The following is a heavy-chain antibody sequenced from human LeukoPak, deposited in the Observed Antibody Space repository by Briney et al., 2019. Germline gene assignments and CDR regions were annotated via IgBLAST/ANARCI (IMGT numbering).Heavy chain of an antibody. J-gene: IGHJ6*02. CDR2: ISSSDTSI. D-gene: IGHD3-22*01. V-gene: IGHV3-48*03. CDR3: AIDLANNYYDPVLPTTGYGTDA. Sequence: PGGSLRLSCAASGFTFSSYEMNWVRQAPGQGLEWVSYISSSDTSIYYADSVKGRFTISRDNAKNSLYLQMNSLRAQDTAVYYCAIDLANNYYDPVLPTTGYGTDAWDQGTTVTVSS. CDR1: GFTFSSYE.